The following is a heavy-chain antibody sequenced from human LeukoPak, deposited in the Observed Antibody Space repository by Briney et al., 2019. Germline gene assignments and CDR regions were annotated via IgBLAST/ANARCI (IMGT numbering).Heavy chain of an antibody. D-gene: IGHD6-19*01. J-gene: IGHJ4*02. Sequence: SETLSLTCAVYGGSFSGYYWSWIRQPPGKGLEWIGEINHSGSTNYNPSLKSRVTISVDTSKNQFSLKLSSVTAADTAVYYCAGGIAVAGRQGLDYWGQGTLVTVSS. CDR2: INHSGST. CDR3: AGGIAVAGRQGLDY. V-gene: IGHV4-34*01. CDR1: GGSFSGYY.